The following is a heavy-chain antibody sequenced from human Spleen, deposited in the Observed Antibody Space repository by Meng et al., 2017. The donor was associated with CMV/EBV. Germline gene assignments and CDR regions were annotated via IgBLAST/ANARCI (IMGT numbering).Heavy chain of an antibody. Sequence: GESLKISCAASGFMFSSYAMHWVRQAPGKGPEWVALISYDGSNKHYAGSVNGRITISRDDSRNTVFLQMNSLTTEDTAVYYCARPTLYTYGFRTNHYYGMDVWGQGTTVTVSS. J-gene: IGHJ6*02. CDR2: ISYDGSNK. CDR3: ARPTLYTYGFRTNHYYGMDV. V-gene: IGHV3-30-3*01. CDR1: GFMFSSYA. D-gene: IGHD3/OR15-3a*01.